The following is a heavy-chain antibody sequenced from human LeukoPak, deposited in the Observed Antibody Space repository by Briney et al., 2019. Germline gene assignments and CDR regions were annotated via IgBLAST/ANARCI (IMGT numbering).Heavy chain of an antibody. J-gene: IGHJ5*02. Sequence: GESLKIFCKGSGYSFTSYWIGWVRQMPGKGLEWMGIIYPGDSDARYSPSFQGQVTISADKSISTAYLQWSSLKASDTAMYYCARQIYSYGSSWGFDPWGQGTLVTVSS. CDR2: IYPGDSDA. V-gene: IGHV5-51*01. CDR3: ARQIYSYGSSWGFDP. CDR1: GYSFTSYW. D-gene: IGHD5-18*01.